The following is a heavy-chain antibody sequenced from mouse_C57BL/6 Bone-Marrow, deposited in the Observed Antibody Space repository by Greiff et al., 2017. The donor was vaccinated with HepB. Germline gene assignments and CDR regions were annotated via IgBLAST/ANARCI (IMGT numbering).Heavy chain of an antibody. V-gene: IGHV1-39*01. J-gene: IGHJ1*03. Sequence: EVKLMESGPELVKPGASVKISCKASGYSFTDYNMNWVKQSNGKSLEWIGVINPNYGTTSYNQKFKGKATLTVDQSSSTAYMQLNSLTSEDSAVYYCASTPYYGSSYDWYFDVWGTGTTVTVSS. CDR2: INPNYGTT. D-gene: IGHD1-1*01. CDR3: ASTPYYGSSYDWYFDV. CDR1: GYSFTDYN.